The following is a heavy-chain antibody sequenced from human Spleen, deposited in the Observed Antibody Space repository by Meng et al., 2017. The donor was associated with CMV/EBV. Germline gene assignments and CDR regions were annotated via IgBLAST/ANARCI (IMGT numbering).Heavy chain of an antibody. CDR1: GDSVSSDGAA. CDR2: TYYRSKWYN. V-gene: IGHV6-1*01. D-gene: IGHD3-16*02. J-gene: IGHJ6*02. CDR3: ARDIIITFGGVIVIPGGMDV. Sequence: SQTLSLTCAISGDSVSSDGAAWNWIRQSPSRGLEWLGRTYYRSKWYNDYAVSVKSRITITPDTSKNQFSLQLNSVAPEDTAVYYCARDIIITFGGVIVIPGGMDVWGQGTTVTVSS.